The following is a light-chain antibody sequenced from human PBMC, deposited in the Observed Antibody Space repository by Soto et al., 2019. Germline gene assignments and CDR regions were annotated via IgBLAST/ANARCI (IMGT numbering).Light chain of an antibody. V-gene: IGKV1D-13*01. CDR1: QGISSA. CDR3: QQFNNYPQT. J-gene: IGKJ3*01. Sequence: AIQLTQSPSSLSASVGDRVTITCRASQGISSALAWYQQKPGKAPKLLIYDDSSLESGVPSRFSGSGSGTDFTLTISSQKPEDFATYYCQQFNNYPQTFGPGTKVDIK. CDR2: DDS.